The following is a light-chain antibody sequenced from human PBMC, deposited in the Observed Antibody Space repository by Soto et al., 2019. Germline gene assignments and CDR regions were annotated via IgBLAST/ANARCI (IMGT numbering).Light chain of an antibody. CDR2: ETS. CDR3: QGRNDWPLFKYT. Sequence: DIVLTQSPATLSLSAGERVTLSCRASQSVDKMVAWYQQQVGRTPRLLIYETSSSTTGVPARFSGSGSGTDIALTISRLEPEDFAIYFCQGRNDWPLFKYTFGQGTKLEIK. V-gene: IGKV3-11*01. CDR1: QSVDKM. J-gene: IGKJ2*01.